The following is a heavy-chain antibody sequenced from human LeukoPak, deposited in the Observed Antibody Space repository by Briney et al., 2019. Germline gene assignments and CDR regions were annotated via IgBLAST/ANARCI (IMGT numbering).Heavy chain of an antibody. CDR2: ISSRSAYI. CDR1: GFTVSSNY. CDR3: ARDRSGSYPYYFDY. Sequence: GGSLRLSCAASGFTVSSNYMTWVRQAPGKGLEWVSSISSRSAYIHYTDSVKGRFTISRDNAENSLYLQMNNLRADDTAVYYCARDRSGSYPYYFDYWGQGTVVTVSS. D-gene: IGHD1-26*01. J-gene: IGHJ4*02. V-gene: IGHV3-21*01.